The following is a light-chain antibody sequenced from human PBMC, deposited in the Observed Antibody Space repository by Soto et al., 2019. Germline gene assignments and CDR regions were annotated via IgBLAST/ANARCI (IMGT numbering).Light chain of an antibody. CDR2: AAS. CDR3: QQSYSTPPWT. V-gene: IGKV1-39*01. CDR1: QSISSY. Sequence: DIQMTQSPSSLSASVGDRVTITCRASQSISSYLNWYQQKPGKAPKLLIYAASSLQSVVPSRFSGSGSGTAFTLTISSLQPEDFATYYCQQSYSTPPWTFGQGTKVEIK. J-gene: IGKJ1*01.